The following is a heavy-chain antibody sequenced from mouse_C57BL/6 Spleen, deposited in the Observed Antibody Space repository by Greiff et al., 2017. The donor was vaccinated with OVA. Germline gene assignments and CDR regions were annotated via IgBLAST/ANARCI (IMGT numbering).Heavy chain of an antibody. V-gene: IGHV1-64*01. CDR2: IHPNSGST. J-gene: IGHJ4*01. Sequence: QVQLQQPGAELVKPGASVKLSCKASGYTFTSYWMHWVKQRPGPGLEWIGMIHPNSGSTNYNEKFKSKATLTVDKSSSTAYMQLSSLTSEDSAVYYCARSIYYYGSSYDAMDYWGQGTSVTVSS. D-gene: IGHD1-1*01. CDR1: GYTFTSYW. CDR3: ARSIYYYGSSYDAMDY.